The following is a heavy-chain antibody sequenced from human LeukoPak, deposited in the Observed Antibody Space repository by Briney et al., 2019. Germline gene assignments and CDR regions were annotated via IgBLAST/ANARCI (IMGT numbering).Heavy chain of an antibody. V-gene: IGHV3-23*01. CDR3: AKDRVATTLFDY. CDR2: ISGSGGST. D-gene: IGHD5-12*01. J-gene: IGHJ4*02. Sequence: PGGSLRLSCAASGFTFSSYAVSWVRQAPGKGLEWVSAISGSGGSTYYADSVKGRFTISRDNSKNTLYLQMNSLRAEDTAVYYCAKDRVATTLFDYWGQGTLVTVSS. CDR1: GFTFSSYA.